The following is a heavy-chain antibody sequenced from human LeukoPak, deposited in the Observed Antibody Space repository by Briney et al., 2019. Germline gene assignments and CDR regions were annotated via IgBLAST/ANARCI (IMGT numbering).Heavy chain of an antibody. D-gene: IGHD3-10*01. V-gene: IGHV3-23*01. J-gene: IGHJ4*02. CDR1: GFTFSSDA. CDR3: ARDGVTMVRGVISPLGY. CDR2: ISGSGDST. Sequence: PGGSLRLSCAASGFTFSSDAMSWVRQAPGKGLEWVSAISGSGDSTYYADSVKGRFTISRDNSKNTLYLQMNSLRAEDTAVYYCARDGVTMVRGVISPLGYWGQGTLVTVSS.